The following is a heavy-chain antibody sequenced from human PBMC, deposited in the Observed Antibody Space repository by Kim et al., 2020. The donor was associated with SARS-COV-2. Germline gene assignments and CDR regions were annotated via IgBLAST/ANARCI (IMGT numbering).Heavy chain of an antibody. CDR2: IWYDGSKK. D-gene: IGHD6-19*01. Sequence: GGSLRLSCAASGFTFSSYAMHWVRQAPGKGLEWVAVIWYDGSKKNSVDSVKGRFTISRDNSKNTLYLQMNSLRVEDTAVYYCAKAGPYSSGWYLFDYWGQGTLVTVSS. J-gene: IGHJ4*02. CDR3: AKAGPYSSGWYLFDY. V-gene: IGHV3-33*06. CDR1: GFTFSSYA.